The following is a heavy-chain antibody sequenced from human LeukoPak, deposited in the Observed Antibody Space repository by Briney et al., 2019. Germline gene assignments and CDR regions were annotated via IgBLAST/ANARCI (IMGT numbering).Heavy chain of an antibody. CDR3: AKAFSAYENWPPNWFDP. J-gene: IGHJ5*02. Sequence: GGSLRLSCAASGFTFTTYAMSWVRQAPGKGLEWVSAISGSGGGTYYADSVKGRLTISRDNSKNTLYLQMSSLRAEDTAVYYCAKAFSAYENWPPNWFDPWGQGTLVTVSS. CDR1: GFTFTTYA. D-gene: IGHD5-12*01. V-gene: IGHV3-23*01. CDR2: ISGSGGGT.